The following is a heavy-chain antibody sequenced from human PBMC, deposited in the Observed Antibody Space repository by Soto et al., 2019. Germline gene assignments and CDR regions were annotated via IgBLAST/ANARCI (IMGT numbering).Heavy chain of an antibody. CDR2: IAQDGSEI. D-gene: IGHD2-8*02. V-gene: IGHV3-7*03. Sequence: EVQLVESGGGLVQPGWSLRLSCAASGFTSSNYWMTWVRQAPGKGLEWVANIAQDGSEIHYLDSVRGRFTISRDNGKNSLRLQMNSLRAEDTAVYYCSRGTDLRYCTAYSCPGLDVWGQGTTVTVSS. CDR3: SRGTDLRYCTAYSCPGLDV. J-gene: IGHJ6*02. CDR1: GFTSSNYW.